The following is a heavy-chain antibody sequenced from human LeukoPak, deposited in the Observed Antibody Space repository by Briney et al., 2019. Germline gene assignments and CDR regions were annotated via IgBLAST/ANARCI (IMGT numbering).Heavy chain of an antibody. CDR2: FDPEDGET. J-gene: IGHJ4*02. Sequence: ASVKVSCKASGYTFTELSMHWVRQAPGKGLEWMGGFDPEDGETIYAQKFQGRVTMTEDTSTDTAYMELSSLRSEDTAVYYCATDLTSTGSYYFDYWGQGTLVTVSS. V-gene: IGHV1-24*01. CDR3: ATDLTSTGSYYFDY. D-gene: IGHD3-9*01. CDR1: GYTFTELS.